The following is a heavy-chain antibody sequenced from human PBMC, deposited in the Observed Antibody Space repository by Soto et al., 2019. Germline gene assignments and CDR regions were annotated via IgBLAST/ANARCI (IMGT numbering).Heavy chain of an antibody. D-gene: IGHD4-17*01. J-gene: IGHJ5*02. Sequence: SETLSLTCTVSGGSISGHYWIWIRQPPGEGMEWIGSISHDGHAYYNPPLKSRVTLFADTSRNQFSLKMKSVTVADTALYFCARQAYGDYLGGNWFDPWGQGAPVTVSS. CDR1: GGSISGHY. CDR3: ARQAYGDYLGGNWFDP. CDR2: ISHDGHA. V-gene: IGHV4-59*05.